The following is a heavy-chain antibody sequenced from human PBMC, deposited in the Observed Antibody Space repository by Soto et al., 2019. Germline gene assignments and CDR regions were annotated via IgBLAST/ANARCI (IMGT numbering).Heavy chain of an antibody. D-gene: IGHD3-9*01. Sequence: ASVKVSCKASGYTFINYYMHLVRQAPGQGFEWMGRISPKXXGXXXXXKXXGRVSMTWDTSLKTAYLELSTLMSEDTAVYYCARPPGYISDWYYFDLWGQGTQVTVSS. J-gene: IGHJ4*02. CDR1: GYTFINYY. CDR2: ISPKXXGX. V-gene: IGHV1-2*02. CDR3: ARPPGYISDWYYFDL.